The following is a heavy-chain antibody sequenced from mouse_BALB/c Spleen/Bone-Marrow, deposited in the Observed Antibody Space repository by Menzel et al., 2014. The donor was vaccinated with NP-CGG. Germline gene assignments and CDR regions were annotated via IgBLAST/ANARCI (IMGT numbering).Heavy chain of an antibody. D-gene: IGHD2-14*01. CDR3: VAYYRYEYYFDY. CDR2: ILPGSGST. J-gene: IGHJ2*01. Sequence: QVQLQQPGAELMKPGASVKISCKATGYTFSSYWIEWVKQRPGHGLEWIGEILPGSGSTNYNEKFKGKATFTADTSSNTAYMQLSSLTSEDSAVYYCVAYYRYEYYFDYWGQGTPLTVSS. CDR1: GYTFSSYW. V-gene: IGHV1-9*01.